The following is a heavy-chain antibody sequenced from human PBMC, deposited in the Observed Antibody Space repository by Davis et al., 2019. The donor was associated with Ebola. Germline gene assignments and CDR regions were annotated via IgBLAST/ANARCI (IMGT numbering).Heavy chain of an antibody. CDR3: ARGSRPLTYYYDSSGYYLGY. CDR2: ISAYNGNT. D-gene: IGHD3-22*01. Sequence: AASVKVSCKASGYTFTSYGISWVRQAPGQGLEWMGWISAYNGNTNYAQKFQGRVTITADESTSTAYMELSSLRSEDTAVYYCARGSRPLTYYYDSSGYYLGYWGQGTLVTVSS. CDR1: GYTFTSYG. V-gene: IGHV1-18*04. J-gene: IGHJ4*02.